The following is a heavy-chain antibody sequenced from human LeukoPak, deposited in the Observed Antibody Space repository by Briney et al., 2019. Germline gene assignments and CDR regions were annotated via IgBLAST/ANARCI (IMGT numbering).Heavy chain of an antibody. D-gene: IGHD2/OR15-2a*01. Sequence: GGSLRLSCAASGFTFSNHAMSWVRQAPGKGLEWVSTINISGGSTFYADSVKGRFTISRDNSKNTLYLQMNSLRAEDTAVYYCAKGESKDYLNYFDYLNYFDHWGQGALVAVSS. V-gene: IGHV3-23*01. CDR2: INISGGST. J-gene: IGHJ4*02. CDR3: AKGESKDYLNYFDYLNYFDH. CDR1: GFTFSNHA.